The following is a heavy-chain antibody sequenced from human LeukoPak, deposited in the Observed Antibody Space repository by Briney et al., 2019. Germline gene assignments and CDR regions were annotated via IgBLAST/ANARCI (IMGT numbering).Heavy chain of an antibody. V-gene: IGHV4-39*07. Sequence: SETLSLTCTVSGGSISISRYYWGWIRQPPGKGLDWIGDIFYIGSTYYNPSLKSRVTISVDKSNNQFSLTLTSVTAADTAIYYCAQGGSGWRYDDWGQGTLVTVSS. CDR3: AQGGSGWRYDD. CDR2: IFYIGST. CDR1: GGSISISRYY. J-gene: IGHJ4*02. D-gene: IGHD6-19*01.